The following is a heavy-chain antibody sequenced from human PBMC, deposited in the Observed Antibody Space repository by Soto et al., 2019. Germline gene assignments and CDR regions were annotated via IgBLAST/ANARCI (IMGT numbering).Heavy chain of an antibody. D-gene: IGHD6-13*01. CDR3: ARALIRAADYDY. CDR2: INPNSGGT. CDR1: GYTFTGYY. Sequence: ASVKVSCKASGYTFTGYYMHWVRQAPGQGLEWMGWINPNSGGTNYAQKFQGWVTMTRDTSISTAYMELSRLRSDDTAVYYCARALIRAADYDYWGQGTLVTVSS. J-gene: IGHJ4*02. V-gene: IGHV1-2*04.